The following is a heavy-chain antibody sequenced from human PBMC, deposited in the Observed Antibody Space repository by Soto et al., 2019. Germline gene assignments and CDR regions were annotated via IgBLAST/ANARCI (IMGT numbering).Heavy chain of an antibody. CDR3: ASQQWLVFVDY. D-gene: IGHD6-19*01. Sequence: SETLSLTCTVSGGSISSSSYYWGWIRQPPGKGLEWIGSIYYSGSTYYNPSLKSRVTISVDTSKNQFSLKLSSVTAADTAVYYCASQQWLVFVDYWGQGTLVTVSS. CDR2: IYYSGST. CDR1: GGSISSSSYY. J-gene: IGHJ4*02. V-gene: IGHV4-39*01.